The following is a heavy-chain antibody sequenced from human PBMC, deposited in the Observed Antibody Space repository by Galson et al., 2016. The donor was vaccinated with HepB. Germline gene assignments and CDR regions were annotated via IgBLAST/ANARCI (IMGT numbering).Heavy chain of an antibody. CDR2: IFSGDAT. CDR1: GFSVSGKY. CDR3: AKPNGARYLDWFLWFDY. Sequence: SLRLSCAASGFSVSGKYMSWARQAPGKGLEWVSAIFSGDATYYRDSVQGRFTISRENSKKSLYLQMNSLRAEDTAVYYCAKPNGARYLDWFLWFDYWGQGTLVTVSS. J-gene: IGHJ4*02. V-gene: IGHV3-53*05. D-gene: IGHD3-9*01.